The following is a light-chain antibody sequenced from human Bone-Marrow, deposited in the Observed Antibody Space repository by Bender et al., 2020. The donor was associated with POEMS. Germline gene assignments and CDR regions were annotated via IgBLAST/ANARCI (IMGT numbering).Light chain of an antibody. CDR3: QSFDRSLSVV. CDR1: SSNIGAGYD. CDR2: GND. V-gene: IGLV1-40*01. J-gene: IGLJ2*01. Sequence: QSVLTQPPSVSGAPGQRVTISCAGSSSNIGAGYDVHWYQQLLGTAPKLLIFGNDNRPSGVPGRFSGSKSGTSASLAITGLQVDDEADYYCQSFDRSLSVVFGGGTKLTVL.